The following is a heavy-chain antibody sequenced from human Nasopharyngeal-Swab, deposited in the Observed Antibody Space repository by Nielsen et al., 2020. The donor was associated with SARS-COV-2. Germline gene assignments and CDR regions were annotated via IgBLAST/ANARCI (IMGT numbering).Heavy chain of an antibody. Sequence: GESLKISCAASGSGFSYYEMNWVRQAPGKGLGWISYISTTTATIYYADSVKGRFTISRDNAKNSLYLQMNSLRAEDTAVYYCAREVPYSGHDDAFDLWGQGTMVTVSS. D-gene: IGHD5-12*01. J-gene: IGHJ3*01. CDR3: AREVPYSGHDDAFDL. CDR2: ISTTTATI. V-gene: IGHV3-48*03. CDR1: GSGFSYYE.